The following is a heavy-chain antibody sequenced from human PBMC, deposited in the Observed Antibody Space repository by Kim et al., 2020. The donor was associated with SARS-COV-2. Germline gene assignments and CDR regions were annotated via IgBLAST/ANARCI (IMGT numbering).Heavy chain of an antibody. V-gene: IGHV4-34*01. J-gene: IGHJ4*02. D-gene: IGHD6-13*01. CDR3: ARRRKSAAVSLRFDY. Sequence: PSLKSRVTISVDTSKNQFSLKLSSVTAADTAVYYCARRRKSAAVSLRFDYWGQGTLVTVSS.